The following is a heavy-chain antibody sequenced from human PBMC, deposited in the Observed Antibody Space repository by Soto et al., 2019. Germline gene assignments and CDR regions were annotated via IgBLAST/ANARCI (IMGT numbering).Heavy chain of an antibody. CDR3: ARITIFGFNWFDP. CDR2: IKQDGSEK. Sequence: GGSLRLSCAASGFTFSSYWMSWVRQAPGKGLEWVANIKQDGSEKYYVDSVKGRFTISRDNAKNSLYLQMNSLRAEDTAVYYCARITIFGFNWFDPWGQGTLVTVSS. J-gene: IGHJ5*02. D-gene: IGHD3-3*01. CDR1: GFTFSSYW. V-gene: IGHV3-7*03.